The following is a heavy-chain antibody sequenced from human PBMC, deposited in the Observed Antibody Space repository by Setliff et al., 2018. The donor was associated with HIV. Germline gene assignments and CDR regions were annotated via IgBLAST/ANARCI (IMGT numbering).Heavy chain of an antibody. J-gene: IGHJ5*02. D-gene: IGHD3-10*01. CDR1: GFTFSSYE. CDR2: ISSSSSYT. CDR3: ARDRVISVRGVLRSTFDP. V-gene: IGHV3-21*01. Sequence: GGSLRLSCAASGFTFSSYEMNWVRQAPGKGLEWVSYISSSSSYTHYADSVKGRFTISRDNVKNSLYLQMNSLRDDDTAMYYCARDRVISVRGVLRSTFDPWGRGTRVTVSS.